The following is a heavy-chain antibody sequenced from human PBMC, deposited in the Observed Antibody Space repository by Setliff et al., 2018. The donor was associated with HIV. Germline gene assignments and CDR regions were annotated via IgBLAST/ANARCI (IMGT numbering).Heavy chain of an antibody. CDR3: ARHRDPPGTSWIYYYYYMDL. CDR1: GGSISTNYW. CDR2: INHAGIT. D-gene: IGHD6-13*01. J-gene: IGHJ6*03. Sequence: SETLSLTCAVSGGSISTNYWWSWIRQSPGKGLEWIGEINHAGITNYNPSLSSRLTISVDTSKNHVSLRLTSVTAADTGVYYCARHRDPPGTSWIYYYYYMDLWGEGTTVTVSS. V-gene: IGHV4-4*02.